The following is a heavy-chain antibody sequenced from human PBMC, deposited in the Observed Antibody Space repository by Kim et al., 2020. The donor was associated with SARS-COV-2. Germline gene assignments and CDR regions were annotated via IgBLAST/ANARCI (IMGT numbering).Heavy chain of an antibody. V-gene: IGHV1-69*13. CDR3: ASRFFDSSGNYHDF. CDR1: GGTFGTYP. D-gene: IGHD3-22*01. CDR2: IIPFFDTT. Sequence: SVKVSCKASGGTFGTYPISCVRQAPGQGLEWMGGIIPFFDTTNYAPKFQGRVTMTADDSTRTTYMELSSLKSGDTAVYFCASRFFDSSGNYHDFWVQGT. J-gene: IGHJ4*02.